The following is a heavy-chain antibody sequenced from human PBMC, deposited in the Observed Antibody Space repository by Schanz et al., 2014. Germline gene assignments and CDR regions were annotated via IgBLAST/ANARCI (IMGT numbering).Heavy chain of an antibody. Sequence: QVQLVQSGAEVKKPGSTVKVSCKASGGTFNDYTFTWVRQAPGLGLEWMGRIIPFLSIANYAHKFQGRITITADKSTNTIYLELPTLTSEDTALYYCAREVGGSFGQHYWGQGALVTVSS. CDR2: IIPFLSIA. CDR3: AREVGGSFGQHY. J-gene: IGHJ4*02. CDR1: GGTFNDYT. V-gene: IGHV1-69*08. D-gene: IGHD1-26*01.